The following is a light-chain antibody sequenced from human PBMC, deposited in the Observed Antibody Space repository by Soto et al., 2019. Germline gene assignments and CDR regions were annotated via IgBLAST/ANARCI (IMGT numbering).Light chain of an antibody. Sequence: DVQMTQSPSSLSASVGDRVSITCRASQRVANWLAWYQQKPGKAPKSLIYETSTLQSGVPSRFSGSGSGTYFTLTINSLQPEDFATYYCQQYNNFPPTFGGGTKVEIK. V-gene: IGKV1D-16*01. CDR1: QRVANW. J-gene: IGKJ4*01. CDR2: ETS. CDR3: QQYNNFPPT.